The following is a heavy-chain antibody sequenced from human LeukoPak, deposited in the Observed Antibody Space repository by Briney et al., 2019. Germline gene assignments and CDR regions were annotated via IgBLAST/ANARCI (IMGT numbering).Heavy chain of an antibody. CDR3: ARGASGYDFWSGYWGASDI. D-gene: IGHD3-3*01. CDR1: GGSISSYY. CDR2: IYYSGST. J-gene: IGHJ3*02. V-gene: IGHV4-59*01. Sequence: PSETLSLTCTVSGGSISSYYWSWIRQPPGKGLEWMWYIYYSGSTNYNPSLKSRVTISVDTSKNQFSLKLSSVTAADTAVYYCARGASGYDFWSGYWGASDIWGQGTMVTVSS.